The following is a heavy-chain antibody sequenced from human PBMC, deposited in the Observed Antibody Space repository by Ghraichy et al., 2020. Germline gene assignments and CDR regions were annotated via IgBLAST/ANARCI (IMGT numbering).Heavy chain of an antibody. V-gene: IGHV3-21*01. CDR3: ARDPNDILTGYSLGWFDP. J-gene: IGHJ5*02. CDR1: GFTFSSYS. Sequence: GQSLNISCAASGFTFSSYSMNWVRQAPGKGLEWVSSISSSSYIYYADSVKGRFTISRDNAKNSLYLQMNSLRAEDTAVYYCARDPNDILTGYSLGWFDPWGQGTLVTVSS. CDR2: ISSSSYI. D-gene: IGHD3-9*01.